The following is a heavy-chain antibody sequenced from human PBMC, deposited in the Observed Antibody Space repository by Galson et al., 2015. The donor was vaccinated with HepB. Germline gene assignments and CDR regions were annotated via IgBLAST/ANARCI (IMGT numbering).Heavy chain of an antibody. CDR2: ISGSGGST. J-gene: IGHJ4*02. CDR3: AKEGYDFWSGYYSHFDY. D-gene: IGHD3-3*01. CDR1: GFTFSSYA. Sequence: SLRLSCAASGFTFSSYAMSWVRQAPGKGLEWVSAISGSGGSTYYADSVKGRFTISRDNSKNTLYLQMNSLRAEDTAVYYCAKEGYDFWSGYYSHFDYWGQGTLVTVSS. V-gene: IGHV3-23*01.